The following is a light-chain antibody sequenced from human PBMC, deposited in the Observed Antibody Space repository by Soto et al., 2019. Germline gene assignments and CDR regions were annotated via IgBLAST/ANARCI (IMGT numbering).Light chain of an antibody. CDR2: AAS. V-gene: IGKV3-11*01. CDR1: QSVGSS. Sequence: EIVLTQSPATLSLSPGERATLSCRASQSVGSSLAWYQQKLGQAPRLLIYAASDRATGIPGRFSGSGSGTDFTLIISSLEPEDFAVYYCQHYSNWPPITFGQGTRLEIK. J-gene: IGKJ5*01. CDR3: QHYSNWPPIT.